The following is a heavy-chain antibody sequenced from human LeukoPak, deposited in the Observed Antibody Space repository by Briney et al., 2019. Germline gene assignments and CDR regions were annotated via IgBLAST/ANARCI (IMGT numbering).Heavy chain of an antibody. CDR3: ARVLSLREPFDP. CDR2: INPNSGGT. J-gene: IGHJ5*02. V-gene: IGHV1-2*02. Sequence: ASVKVSCKASGYTFTSYYMHWVRQAPGQGLEWMGWINPNSGGTNYTQKFQGRVTMTRDTSISTAYMELSRLRSDDTAVYYCARVLSLREPFDPWGQGTLVTVSS. D-gene: IGHD5/OR15-5a*01. CDR1: GYTFTSYY.